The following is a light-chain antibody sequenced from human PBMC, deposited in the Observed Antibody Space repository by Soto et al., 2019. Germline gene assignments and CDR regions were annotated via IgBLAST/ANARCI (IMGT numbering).Light chain of an antibody. Sequence: QSALTQPASVSGSPGQSITISCTGTSSDVGSYNLVSWYQQHPGKAPKLIIYEGAKRPSGVSTRFSGSKSGDTASLTISGLQAEDEADYYCCSYEGSSPFVVFGGGTKLTVL. CDR1: SSDVGSYNL. J-gene: IGLJ3*02. CDR3: CSYEGSSPFVV. CDR2: EGA. V-gene: IGLV2-23*03.